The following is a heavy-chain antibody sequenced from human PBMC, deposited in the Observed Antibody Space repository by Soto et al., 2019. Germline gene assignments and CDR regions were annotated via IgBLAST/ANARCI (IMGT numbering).Heavy chain of an antibody. CDR3: AHRVLRTVFGLVTTTAIYFDF. Sequence: QITLNESGPTLVKPTEPLTLTCTFSGFSLSTSGVGVGWIRQSPGKAPEWLALIYWDDEKRYSASLKSRLTINKDTSKNQVVPTMANLDPADTATYHCAHRVLRTVFGLVTTTAIYFDFWGQGTPVAVSS. J-gene: IGHJ4*02. V-gene: IGHV2-5*02. CDR2: IYWDDEK. D-gene: IGHD3-3*01. CDR1: GFSLSTSGVG.